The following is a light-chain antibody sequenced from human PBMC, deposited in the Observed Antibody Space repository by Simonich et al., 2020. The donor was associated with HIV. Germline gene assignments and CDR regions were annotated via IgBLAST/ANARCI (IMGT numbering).Light chain of an antibody. CDR3: QQYSNTMYT. Sequence: DNVMTQSPDSLAVSLGERATINCKSGQSVLYSSNNRNYLAWYQQKPGQPPKLLIYWASTRESGVPDRFRGSGSGTDFTLTISSLQAEDVAVYYCQQYSNTMYTFGQGTKLEIK. CDR2: WAS. V-gene: IGKV4-1*01. CDR1: QSVLYSSNNRNY. J-gene: IGKJ2*01.